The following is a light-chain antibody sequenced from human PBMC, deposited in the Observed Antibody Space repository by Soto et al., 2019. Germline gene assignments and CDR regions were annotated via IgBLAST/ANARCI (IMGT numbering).Light chain of an antibody. CDR2: DVS. CDR1: SSDVGGYNY. V-gene: IGLV2-14*01. J-gene: IGLJ1*01. Sequence: QSVLTQPASVSGSPGQSITISCTGTSSDVGGYNYVSWYQQHPGKAPKLMIYDVSNRPSGVSNRFSGSKSGNTASLTISGLQAEDEADYYCSSYTISSTLVSGTGTKLTVL. CDR3: SSYTISSTLV.